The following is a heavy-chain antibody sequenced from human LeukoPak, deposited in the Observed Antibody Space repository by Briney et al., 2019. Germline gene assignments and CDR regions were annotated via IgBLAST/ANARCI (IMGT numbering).Heavy chain of an antibody. J-gene: IGHJ5*02. CDR1: GFTFSSYS. CDR3: ARFDGTNWFDP. Sequence: GGSLRLSCAASGFTFSSYSMNWVRQAPGEGLEWVSSISSSSSYIYYADSVKGRFTISRDNAKNSLYLQMNSLRAEDTAVYYCARFDGTNWFDPWGQGTLVTVSS. V-gene: IGHV3-21*01. D-gene: IGHD3-9*01. CDR2: ISSSSSYI.